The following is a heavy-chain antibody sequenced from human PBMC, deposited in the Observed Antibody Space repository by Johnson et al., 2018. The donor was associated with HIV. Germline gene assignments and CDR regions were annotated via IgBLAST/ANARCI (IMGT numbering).Heavy chain of an antibody. CDR1: GFTFSSYA. V-gene: IGHV3-30*18. Sequence: QVQLVESGGGLVQPGGSLILSCAASGFTFSSYAMSWVRQAPGKGLEWVAVISYDGLNKYYADSVKGRFTISRDNSKNTLYLQMNSLRAEDTAVYYCAKEQLLRAFDIWGQGTMVTVSS. J-gene: IGHJ3*02. CDR2: ISYDGLNK. D-gene: IGHD2-15*01. CDR3: AKEQLLRAFDI.